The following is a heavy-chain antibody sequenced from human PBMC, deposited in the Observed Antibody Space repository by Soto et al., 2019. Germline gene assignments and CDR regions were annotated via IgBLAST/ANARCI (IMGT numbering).Heavy chain of an antibody. D-gene: IGHD5-18*01. J-gene: IGHJ4*02. CDR2: ISSDGSDI. V-gene: IGHV3-30*09. CDR3: VKDSYATTAYKDS. Sequence: PGGSLRLSCAASGFTFSTYAMHWFRQAPGKGLEWVAVISSDGSDIHYADSVKGRFAISRDNSKNTLYLQMNSLRAEDTAIYYCVKDSYATTAYKDSWGQRNVLTVSS. CDR1: GFTFSTYA.